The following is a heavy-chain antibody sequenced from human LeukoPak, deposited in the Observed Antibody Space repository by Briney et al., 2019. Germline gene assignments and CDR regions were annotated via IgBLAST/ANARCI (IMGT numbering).Heavy chain of an antibody. D-gene: IGHD3-10*01. Sequence: GGSLRLSCAASGFSFSSYVKSWVRQAPGKGLEWVSGISGSGGSTYYADSAKGRFTISRDNSKNTLYLQMNSLRAEDTAVYYCAKVPYYGSGSYPFDYWGQGTLVTVSS. CDR3: AKVPYYGSGSYPFDY. V-gene: IGHV3-23*01. CDR1: GFSFSSYV. J-gene: IGHJ4*02. CDR2: ISGSGGST.